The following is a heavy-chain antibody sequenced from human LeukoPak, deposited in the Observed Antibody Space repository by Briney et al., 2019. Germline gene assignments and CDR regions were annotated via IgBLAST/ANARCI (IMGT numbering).Heavy chain of an antibody. CDR1: GYNFNGFA. Sequence: ASVKVSCKASGYNFNGFAVSWVRQAPAQGLEWMGWISASSGNTKLAQRLQGRVTMTTDTSTSTAYMELRSLRSDDTAVYYCARGFGVVAATISYLYYYMDVWGKGTTVTVSS. D-gene: IGHD2-15*01. V-gene: IGHV1-18*01. J-gene: IGHJ6*03. CDR3: ARGFGVVAATISYLYYYMDV. CDR2: ISASSGNT.